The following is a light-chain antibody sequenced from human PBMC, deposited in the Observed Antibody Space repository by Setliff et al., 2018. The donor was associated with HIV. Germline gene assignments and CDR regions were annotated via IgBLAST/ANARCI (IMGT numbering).Light chain of an antibody. J-gene: IGLJ1*01. V-gene: IGLV2-11*01. CDR1: SSDVGGYNY. CDR3: CSHADDWR. Sequence: QSVLTQPRSVSGSPGQSVTISCTGTSSDVGGYNYVSWYQQHPGKAPKLMIYDVSKRPSGVPDRFSGSKSGNTASLTISGLQAEDEADYDCCSHADDWRFGTGTKVTV. CDR2: DVS.